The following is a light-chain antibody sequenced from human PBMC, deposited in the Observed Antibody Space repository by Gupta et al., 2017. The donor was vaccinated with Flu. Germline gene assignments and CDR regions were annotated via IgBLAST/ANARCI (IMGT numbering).Light chain of an antibody. J-gene: IGLJ3*02. CDR3: HSLDIRSQV. V-gene: IGLV6-57*01. CDR1: SGGIASNF. CDR2: ENR. Sequence: NFMLTQPHSLSESPGKTVTISCTRSSGGIASNFVQWYQQRPGRPPTTVIYENRQRPSGVPDRFSGSIDSSSNSASRTISGLKTEDEADYYCHSLDIRSQVFGGGTRLTGL.